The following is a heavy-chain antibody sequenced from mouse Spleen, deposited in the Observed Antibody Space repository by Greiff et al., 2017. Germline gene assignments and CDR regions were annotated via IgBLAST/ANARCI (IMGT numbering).Heavy chain of an antibody. V-gene: IGHV5-16*01. CDR1: GFTFSDYY. Sequence: EVMLVESEGGLVQPGSSMKLSCTASGFTFSDYYMAWVRQVPEKGLEWVANINYDGSSTYYLDSLKSRFIISRDNAKNILYLQMSSLKSEDTATYYCAREYYYGSSYAMDYWGQGTSVTVSS. J-gene: IGHJ4*01. CDR2: INYDGSST. D-gene: IGHD1-1*01. CDR3: AREYYYGSSYAMDY.